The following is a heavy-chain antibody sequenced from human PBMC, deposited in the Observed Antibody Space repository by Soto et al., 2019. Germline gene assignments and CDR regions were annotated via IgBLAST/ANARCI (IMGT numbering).Heavy chain of an antibody. D-gene: IGHD3-3*01. J-gene: IGHJ4*02. Sequence: SETLSLTCTVSGGSISSYYWSWIRQPPGKGLEWIGYIYYSGSTNYNPSLKSRVTISVDTSKNQFSLKLSSVTAADTAVYYCARGGYDFWSGYPYFDYWGQGTLVTSPQ. CDR3: ARGGYDFWSGYPYFDY. V-gene: IGHV4-59*01. CDR2: IYYSGST. CDR1: GGSISSYY.